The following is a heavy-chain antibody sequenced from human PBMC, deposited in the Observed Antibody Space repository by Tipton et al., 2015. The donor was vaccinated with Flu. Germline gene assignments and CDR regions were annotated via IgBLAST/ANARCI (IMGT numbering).Heavy chain of an antibody. Sequence: TLSLTCTVSGGSIRSSSYYWGWIRQPPGKGPEWIGSMLYGGSTYYNPSLESRVTISLDTSKNQLSLKLSTVTAADTAVYYGARDDSGFNDYWGPGTLVTVSS. D-gene: IGHD3-22*01. J-gene: IGHJ4*02. CDR3: ARDDSGFNDY. V-gene: IGHV4-39*07. CDR2: MLYGGST. CDR1: GGSIRSSSYY.